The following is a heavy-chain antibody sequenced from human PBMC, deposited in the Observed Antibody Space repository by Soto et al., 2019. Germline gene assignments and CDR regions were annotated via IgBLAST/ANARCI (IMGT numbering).Heavy chain of an antibody. D-gene: IGHD3-3*01. CDR2: INPNSGGT. CDR3: ARSGGNDFWTGQNAFDI. V-gene: IGHV1-2*04. J-gene: IGHJ3*02. CDR1: GDTFNSYD. Sequence: ASVKVSCKASGDTFNSYDINWVRQATGQGLEWMGWINPNSGGTNYAQKFQGWVTMTRDTSISTAYMELSRLRSDDTAVYYCARSGGNDFWTGQNAFDIWGPGTMVTVSS.